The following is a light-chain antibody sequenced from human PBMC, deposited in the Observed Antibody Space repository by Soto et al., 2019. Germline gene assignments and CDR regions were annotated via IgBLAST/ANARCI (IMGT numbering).Light chain of an antibody. V-gene: IGKV3-20*01. CDR3: QQYGSSPPELT. J-gene: IGKJ4*01. CDR2: GAS. Sequence: EIEMTQSPGTLSLSPAQRATLSCRASQSVSSSYLAWYQQKPGQAPRLLIYGASSRATGIPDRFSGSGSGTDFTLTISRLEPEDFAVYYCQQYGSSPPELTFGGGTKVDI. CDR1: QSVSSSY.